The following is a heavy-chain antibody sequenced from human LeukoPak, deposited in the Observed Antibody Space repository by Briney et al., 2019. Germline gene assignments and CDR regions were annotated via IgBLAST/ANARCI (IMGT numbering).Heavy chain of an antibody. V-gene: IGHV4-59*08. CDR3: ARHDYGDYEGWFDP. CDR2: IYYSGST. J-gene: IGHJ5*02. Sequence: PSETLSLTCTVSGGSISSYYWSWIRQPPGKGLEWIGYIYYSGSTNYNPSLKSRVTISVDTSKNQFPLKLSSVTAADTAVYYCARHDYGDYEGWFDPWGQGTLVTVSS. D-gene: IGHD4-17*01. CDR1: GGSISSYY.